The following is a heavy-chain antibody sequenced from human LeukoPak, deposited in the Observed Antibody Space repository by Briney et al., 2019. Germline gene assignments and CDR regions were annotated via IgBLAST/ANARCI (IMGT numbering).Heavy chain of an antibody. J-gene: IGHJ4*02. V-gene: IGHV3-66*01. CDR2: IYSGGTT. CDR3: ARTRSSGNSDY. CDR1: GFTVSTNY. D-gene: IGHD3-10*01. Sequence: GGSLRLSCAASGFTVSTNYMSWVRQAPGKGLQWVSVIYSGGTTYYADSVKGRFTISRDNSKNTLYLQMYNLRADDTAVYYCARTRSSGNSDYWGQGIMVTVSS.